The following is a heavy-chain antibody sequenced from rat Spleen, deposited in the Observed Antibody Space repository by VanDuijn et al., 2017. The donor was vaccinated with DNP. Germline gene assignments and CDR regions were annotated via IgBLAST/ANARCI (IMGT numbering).Heavy chain of an antibody. CDR2: ISYDGGST. CDR3: ATQRDYYSNYPFAY. CDR1: VFSFSDYN. J-gene: IGHJ3*01. D-gene: IGHD1-2*01. Sequence: EVQLVESGGTFVQPGRSLKLSCAAAVFSFSDYNMAWVRQAPKRGLEWVATISYDGGSTYYRDSVKGRFTISRDNAKSTLYLQMNSLRSEDMATYYCATQRDYYSNYPFAYWGQGTLVTVSS. V-gene: IGHV5S10*01.